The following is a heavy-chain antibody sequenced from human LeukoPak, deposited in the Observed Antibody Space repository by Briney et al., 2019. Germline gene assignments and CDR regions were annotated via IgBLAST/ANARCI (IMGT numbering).Heavy chain of an antibody. CDR2: ISGSGGST. CDR1: GFTFNSYA. V-gene: IGHV3-23*01. CDR3: AKENGIAVAGSGGNFDY. J-gene: IGHJ4*02. Sequence: PGGSLRLSCAASGFTFNSYAMTWVRRAPGKGLEWVSAISGSGGSTYYADSVRGRFTVSRDNSKNTVYLLMNSLRAEDTAVYYCAKENGIAVAGSGGNFDYWGQGTLVTVSS. D-gene: IGHD6-19*01.